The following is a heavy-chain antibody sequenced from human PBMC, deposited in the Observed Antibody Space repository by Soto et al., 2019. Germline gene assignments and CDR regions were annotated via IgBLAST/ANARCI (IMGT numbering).Heavy chain of an antibody. D-gene: IGHD3-9*01. Sequence: PSETLSLTCTVSGGSISSSSYYWGWIRQPPGKGLEWIGSIYYSGSTYYNPSLKSRVTISVDTSKNQFSLKLSSVTAADTAVYYCARNDIFCSAPGGKEPLVPVSS. V-gene: IGHV4-39*01. J-gene: IGHJ5*02. CDR1: GGSISSSSYY. CDR2: IYYSGST. CDR3: ARNDIFCSAP.